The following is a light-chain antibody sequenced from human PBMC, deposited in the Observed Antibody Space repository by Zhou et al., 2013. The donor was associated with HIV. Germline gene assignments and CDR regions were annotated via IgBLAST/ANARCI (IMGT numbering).Light chain of an antibody. CDR3: QQSYSNPPA. Sequence: DIQMTQSPSSVSASVGDRITITCRASQGISKWLAWYQQKPGKAPKLLIYGASSLQSGVPSRFSGSGFGTDFTLTINSLQPEDFATYYCQQSYSNPPAFGLGTRLEIE. CDR1: QGISKW. J-gene: IGKJ5*01. CDR2: GAS. V-gene: IGKV1D-12*01.